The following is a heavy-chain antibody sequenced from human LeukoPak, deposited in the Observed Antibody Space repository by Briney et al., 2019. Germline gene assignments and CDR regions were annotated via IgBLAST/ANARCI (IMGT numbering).Heavy chain of an antibody. CDR2: IKEDGSEK. CDR1: GFSFGGYA. J-gene: IGHJ4*02. D-gene: IGHD3-22*01. CDR3: ARERYYSESSGYCVF. Sequence: GGSLRLSCTTSGFSFGGYAMTWVRQAPGKGLEWVANIKEDGSEKYYVDSVKGRFTISRDNAKKSVYLQMSSLRVEDTAVYYCARERYYSESSGYCVFWGQGTQVIVSS. V-gene: IGHV3-7*04.